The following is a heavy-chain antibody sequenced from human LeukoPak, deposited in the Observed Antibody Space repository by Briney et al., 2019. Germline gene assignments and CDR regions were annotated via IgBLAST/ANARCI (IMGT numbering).Heavy chain of an antibody. J-gene: IGHJ6*02. D-gene: IGHD3-3*01. CDR2: ISGSGGST. Sequence: GGSLRLSCAASGFTFSSYGMPWVRQAPGKGLEWVPAISGSGGSTYYADSVKGRFTISRDNSKNTLYLQMNSLRAEDTAVYYCAKFPYYDFWSGYYKVPYYYGMDVWGQGTTVTVSS. CDR3: AKFPYYDFWSGYYKVPYYYGMDV. V-gene: IGHV3-23*01. CDR1: GFTFSSYG.